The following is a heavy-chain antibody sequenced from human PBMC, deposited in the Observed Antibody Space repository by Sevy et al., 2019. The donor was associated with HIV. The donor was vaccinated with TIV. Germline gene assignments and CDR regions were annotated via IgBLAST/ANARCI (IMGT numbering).Heavy chain of an antibody. J-gene: IGHJ6*02. Sequence: GGSLRLSCAASGFTFSSYGMHWVRQAPGKGLEWVAVISYDGSNKYYADSVKGRFTISRDNSKNTLYLQMNSLRAEDTAVYYCAKEKGCSGGSCHMDYYYYYYGMDVWGQGTTVTVSS. V-gene: IGHV3-30*18. CDR3: AKEKGCSGGSCHMDYYYYYYGMDV. CDR1: GFTFSSYG. D-gene: IGHD2-15*01. CDR2: ISYDGSNK.